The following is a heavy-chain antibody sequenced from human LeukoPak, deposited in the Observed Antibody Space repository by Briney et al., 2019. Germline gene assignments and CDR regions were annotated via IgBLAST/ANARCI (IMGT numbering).Heavy chain of an antibody. V-gene: IGHV4-34*01. Sequence: SETLSLTCAVYGGSFSGYYWSWIRQPPGKGLEWIGEINHSGSTNYNPSLKSRVTISVDTSKNQFSLKLSSVTAADTAVYYCASSFIVVVPAALDYWGQGTLVTVSS. J-gene: IGHJ4*02. CDR2: INHSGST. D-gene: IGHD2-2*01. CDR1: GGSFSGYY. CDR3: ASSFIVVVPAALDY.